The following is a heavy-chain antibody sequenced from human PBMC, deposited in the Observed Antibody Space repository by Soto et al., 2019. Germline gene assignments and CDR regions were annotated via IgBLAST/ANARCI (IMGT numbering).Heavy chain of an antibody. CDR3: AKVVQVPYDYIWGSYRQPGAFDI. CDR2: ISGSGGST. CDR1: GFTFSSYA. D-gene: IGHD3-16*02. V-gene: IGHV3-23*01. Sequence: GGSLRLSCAASGFTFSSYAMSWVRQAPGKGLEWVSAISGSGGSTYYADSVKGRFTISRDNSKNTLYLQMNSLRAEDTAVYYCAKVVQVPYDYIWGSYRQPGAFDIWGQGTMVTVSS. J-gene: IGHJ3*02.